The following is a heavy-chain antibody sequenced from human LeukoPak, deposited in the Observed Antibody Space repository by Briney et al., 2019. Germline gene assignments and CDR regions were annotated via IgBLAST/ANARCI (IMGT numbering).Heavy chain of an antibody. V-gene: IGHV4-39*01. CDR1: GGSISSSSYY. Sequence: SETLSLTCTVSGGSISSSSYYWGWIRQPPGKGLEWIGSIYYSGSTYYNPSLRSRVTISVDTSKNQFSLKLSSVTAADTAVYYCARIGSIAAPLDYWGQGTLVTVSS. CDR2: IYYSGST. D-gene: IGHD6-6*01. J-gene: IGHJ4*02. CDR3: ARIGSIAAPLDY.